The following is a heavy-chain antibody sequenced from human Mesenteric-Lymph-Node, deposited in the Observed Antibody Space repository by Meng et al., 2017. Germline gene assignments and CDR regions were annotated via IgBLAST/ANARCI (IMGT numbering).Heavy chain of an antibody. Sequence: QLQLQEAGPGLVEPSGTLSLTCAVSGGSISSYNGWSWVRQPPGKGLEWIGQIDLGGSPYYNPSLESRVIMSLDKSKNQFSLRLTSVAAADTAVYYCARHGGWHFDYWGQGALVTVSS. CDR1: GGSISSYNG. V-gene: IGHV4-4*02. D-gene: IGHD6-19*01. J-gene: IGHJ4*02. CDR3: ARHGGWHFDY. CDR2: IDLGGSP.